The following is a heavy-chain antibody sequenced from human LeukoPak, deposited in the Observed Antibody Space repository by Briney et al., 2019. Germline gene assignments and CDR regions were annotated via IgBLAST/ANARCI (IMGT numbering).Heavy chain of an antibody. J-gene: IGHJ4*02. Sequence: SVKVSCKASGGTLSSYTISWVRQAPGQGREWMGRISPILGIANYAQKFQGRVTINADKSTSTAYMELSSLRSDDTAVYYYASQYSSSSRVYFDYWGQGTLVTVSS. CDR3: ASQYSSSSRVYFDY. D-gene: IGHD6-6*01. CDR1: GGTLSSYT. V-gene: IGHV1-69*02. CDR2: ISPILGIA.